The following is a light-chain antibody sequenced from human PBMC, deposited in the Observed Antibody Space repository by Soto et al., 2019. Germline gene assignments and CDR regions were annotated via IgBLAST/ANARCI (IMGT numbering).Light chain of an antibody. V-gene: IGKV3-20*01. Sequence: ELVLTQSPGTLSLSPGARATLSCRASQSVSNNYLAWYQQKPGQAPRLLIYGASNRATGIPDRFSGSGSGTEFTLTISRLEPEDFAVYYCQQYGSSGTFGQGTKVDIK. CDR3: QQYGSSGT. J-gene: IGKJ1*01. CDR2: GAS. CDR1: QSVSNNY.